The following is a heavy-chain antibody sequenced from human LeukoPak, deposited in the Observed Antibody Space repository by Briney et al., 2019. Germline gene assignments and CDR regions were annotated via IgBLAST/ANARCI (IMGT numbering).Heavy chain of an antibody. CDR1: GFTFSSYS. CDR3: ARDDSGYDYEGGPF. J-gene: IGHJ4*02. Sequence: PGGSLRLSCAASGFTFSSYSMNWVRQAPGKRLEWASSISSSSSYIYYADSVKGRFTISRENTKNSLYLQMNSLRAEDTAVYYCARDDSGYDYEGGPFWGQGTLVTVSS. CDR2: ISSSSSYI. D-gene: IGHD5-12*01. V-gene: IGHV3-21*01.